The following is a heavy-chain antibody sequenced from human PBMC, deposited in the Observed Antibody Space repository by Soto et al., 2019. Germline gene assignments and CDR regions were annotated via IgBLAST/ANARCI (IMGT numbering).Heavy chain of an antibody. D-gene: IGHD3-3*01. CDR3: AIFREPGRNTVFGVVVPGRYAMDV. CDR1: GFSVRTNY. V-gene: IGHV3-53*02. CDR2: IYTAGHT. J-gene: IGHJ6*02. Sequence: EVQLVETGGGLIQPGGSRRLSCVASGFSVRTNYMTWVRQAPGKGLEWVSVIYTAGHTNYANSVKGRFTVSRDTSQNTVYLQMNSLRPDDTAVYYCAIFREPGRNTVFGVVVPGRYAMDVWGQGTTVTVS.